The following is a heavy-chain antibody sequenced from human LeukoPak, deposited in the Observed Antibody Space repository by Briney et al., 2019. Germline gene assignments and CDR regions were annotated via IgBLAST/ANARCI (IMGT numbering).Heavy chain of an antibody. V-gene: IGHV4-39*07. CDR2: IYYSGST. CDR3: ARDQGRWLVRTFDY. J-gene: IGHJ4*02. D-gene: IGHD6-19*01. CDR1: DGSISSSSYY. Sequence: SETLSLTCTVSDGSISSSSYYWGWIRQPPGKGLEWIGYIYYSGSTYYNPSLKSRVTISVDTSKNQFSLKLSSVTAADTAVYYCARDQGRWLVRTFDYWGQGTLVTVSS.